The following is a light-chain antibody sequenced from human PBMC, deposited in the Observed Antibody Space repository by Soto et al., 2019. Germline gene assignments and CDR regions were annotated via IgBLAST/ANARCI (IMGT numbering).Light chain of an antibody. CDR3: QQYDDSIT. J-gene: IGKJ5*01. CDR2: GAS. Sequence: EIILTQSPDTLSLSPGESATLSCRASQSISGNNYLAWYQQKPGRAPRLLIYGASSRAPGISDRFSGSGSGTDFTLTISRLEPEDYAVFYCQQYDDSITFGQGTRLEI. V-gene: IGKV3-20*01. CDR1: QSISGNN.